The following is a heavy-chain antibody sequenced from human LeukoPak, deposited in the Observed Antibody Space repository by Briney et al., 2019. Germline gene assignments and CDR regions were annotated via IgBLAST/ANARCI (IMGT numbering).Heavy chain of an antibody. Sequence: GGSLRLSCAASGFTFSSYGMHWVRQAPGKGLEWVAFIRYDGSNKYYADSVRGRFTISRDSAKDTLYLQMNSLRAEDTAVYFCATGNDDSRYYFDCWGQGTLVTVSS. CDR2: IRYDGSNK. V-gene: IGHV3-30*02. D-gene: IGHD3-9*01. CDR1: GFTFSSYG. J-gene: IGHJ4*02. CDR3: ATGNDDSRYYFDC.